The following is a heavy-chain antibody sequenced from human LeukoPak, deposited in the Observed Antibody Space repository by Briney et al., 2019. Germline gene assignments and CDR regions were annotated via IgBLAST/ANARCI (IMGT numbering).Heavy chain of an antibody. CDR1: GFTFSSYG. D-gene: IGHD3-10*01. J-gene: IGHJ3*02. CDR3: AKDQYGSGRVHDAFDI. Sequence: PGRSLRLSCAASGFTFSSYGMHWVRQAPGKGLEWVSGISGRGGTTYYADSVKGRFTISRDNSKNTLYLQMNSLRAEDTAVYYCAKDQYGSGRVHDAFDIWGQGTMVTVSS. CDR2: ISGRGGTT. V-gene: IGHV3-23*01.